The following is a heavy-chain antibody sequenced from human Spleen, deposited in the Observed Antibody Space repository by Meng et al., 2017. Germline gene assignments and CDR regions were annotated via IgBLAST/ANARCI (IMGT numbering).Heavy chain of an antibody. D-gene: IGHD6-19*01. V-gene: IGHV4-30-4*01. CDR1: GASLTSGIF. J-gene: IGHJ5*02. CDR2: ISYNGAT. Sequence: QVQLQESGPRLVRPSQTLSLTCTVSGASLTSGIFWIWIRQPPGKGLEYIGYISYNGATYYNPSLKSRLTMSVDTAKNQFSLSLNSVTAADTAVYYCVRSSGWVRTGFDPWGQGTLVTVSS. CDR3: VRSSGWVRTGFDP.